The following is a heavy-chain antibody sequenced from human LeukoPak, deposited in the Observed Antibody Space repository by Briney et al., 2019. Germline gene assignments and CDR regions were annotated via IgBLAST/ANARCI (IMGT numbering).Heavy chain of an antibody. CDR1: GFTFSGYA. D-gene: IGHD6-19*01. J-gene: IGHJ4*02. CDR3: ARRGQWLY. CDR2: IWYNGNTK. Sequence: GGSLRLSCAASGFTFSGYAMHWVRQAPGKGLEWVAVIWYNGNTKYYVDSVKGRFTISKDNSKNTLYLQMNSLRAEDTAVYYCARRGQWLYWGQGTLVTVSS. V-gene: IGHV3-33*01.